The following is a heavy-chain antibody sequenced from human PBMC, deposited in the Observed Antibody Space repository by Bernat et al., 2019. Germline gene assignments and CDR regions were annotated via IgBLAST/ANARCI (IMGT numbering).Heavy chain of an antibody. CDR3: ARVERADIVVVVAAPDY. CDR2: ISSSGSTI. J-gene: IGHJ4*02. D-gene: IGHD2-15*01. CDR1: GFTFSSYE. V-gene: IGHV3-48*03. Sequence: EVQLVESGGGLVQPGGSLRLSCAASGFTFSSYEMNWVRQAPGKGLEWVSYISSSGSTIYYADSVKGRFTISRDNAKNSLYLQMNSLRAEDTAVYYCARVERADIVVVVAAPDYWGQGTLVTVSS.